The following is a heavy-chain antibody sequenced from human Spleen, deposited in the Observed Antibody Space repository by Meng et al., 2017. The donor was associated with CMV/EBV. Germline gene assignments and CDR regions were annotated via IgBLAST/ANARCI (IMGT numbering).Heavy chain of an antibody. Sequence: SETLSLTCSVSVSDASITGYYWSWIRQPPGKGLEWIGDIYYSGSTNYNPSLKSRLTISLDMSKNHFSLKLSSVSAADTAMYRCARDNDWGPDYWGQGTLVTVSS. V-gene: IGHV4-59*01. CDR3: ARDNDWGPDY. D-gene: IGHD3-9*01. CDR1: DASITGYY. J-gene: IGHJ4*02. CDR2: IYYSGST.